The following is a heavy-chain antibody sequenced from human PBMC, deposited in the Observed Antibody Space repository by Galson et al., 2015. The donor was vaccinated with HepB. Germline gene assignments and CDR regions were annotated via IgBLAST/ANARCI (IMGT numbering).Heavy chain of an antibody. CDR3: ARENYFDY. J-gene: IGHJ4*02. Sequence: SLRLSCAASGFTFSTYWMGWLRQAPGKGLEWVANIKQDGSEKSYVDSVKGRFTISRDNAKNSLYLQMNSLRAEDTAVYYCARENYFDYWGQGTLVTVSS. CDR2: IKQDGSEK. CDR1: GFTFSTYW. V-gene: IGHV3-7*01.